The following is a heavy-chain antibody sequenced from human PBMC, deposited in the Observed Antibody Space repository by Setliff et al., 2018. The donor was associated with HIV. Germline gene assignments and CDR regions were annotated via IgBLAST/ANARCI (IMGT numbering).Heavy chain of an antibody. CDR3: ARLDCSSSSGFVDY. CDR1: GGSISSSSYY. CDR2: IYYSGST. J-gene: IGHJ4*02. V-gene: IGHV4-39*01. Sequence: PSETLSLTCTVSGGSISSSSYYWGWIRQPPGKGLEWIGSIYYSGSTYYNPSLKSRVTISADTSKNQFSLKLSSVTAADTAVYYCARLDCSSSSGFVDYWGQGTLVTVSS. D-gene: IGHD2-2*01.